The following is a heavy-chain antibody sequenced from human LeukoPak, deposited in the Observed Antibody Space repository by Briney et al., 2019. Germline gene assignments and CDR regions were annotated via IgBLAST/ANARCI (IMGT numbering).Heavy chain of an antibody. J-gene: IGHJ5*02. CDR2: IYYSGST. CDR3: ARAAPWFDP. V-gene: IGHV4-61*08. Sequence: SQTLSLTCTVSGXSISTGGYYWTWIRQHPGKGLEWIGYIYYSGSTNYNPSLKSRVTISVDTSKNQFSLKLSSVTAADSAVYYCARAAPWFDPWGQGTLVTVSS. CDR1: GXSISTGGYY.